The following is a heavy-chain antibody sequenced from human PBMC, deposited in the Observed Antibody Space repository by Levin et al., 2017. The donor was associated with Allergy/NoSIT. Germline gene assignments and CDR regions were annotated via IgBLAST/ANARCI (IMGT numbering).Heavy chain of an antibody. CDR2: ISSDGTNK. CDR1: GFTFSDYT. D-gene: IGHD3-22*01. V-gene: IGHV3-30-3*01. Sequence: GGSLRLSCAASGFTFSDYTMHWVRQAPGKGLEWVAVISSDGTNKYYADSVKGRFTISRDNSKNTLYLQMNSLRVEDTAVYYCARDLVAVGIEAYWGQGTLVIVSS. CDR3: ARDLVAVGIEAY. J-gene: IGHJ4*02.